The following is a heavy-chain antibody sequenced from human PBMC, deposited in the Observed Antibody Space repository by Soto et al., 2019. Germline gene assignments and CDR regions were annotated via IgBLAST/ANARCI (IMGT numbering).Heavy chain of an antibody. J-gene: IGHJ4*02. CDR3: ARATFYDSSGSIPDFDY. D-gene: IGHD3-22*01. CDR1: GGSISSGDYY. V-gene: IGHV4-30-4*01. CDR2: IYYSGST. Sequence: SETLSLTCTVSGGSISSGDYYWSWIRQPPGKGLEWIGYIYYSGSTYYNPSLKSRVTISVDTSKNQFSLKLSSVTAADTAVYYCARATFYDSSGSIPDFDYWGQGTLVTVSS.